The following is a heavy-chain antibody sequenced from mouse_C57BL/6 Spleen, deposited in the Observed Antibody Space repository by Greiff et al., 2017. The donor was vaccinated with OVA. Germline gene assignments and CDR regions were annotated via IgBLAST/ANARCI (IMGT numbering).Heavy chain of an antibody. CDR3: ARERELLRYFDY. Sequence: VKLQQPGTELVKPGASVKLSCKASGYTFTSYWMHWVKQRPGQGLEWIGNINPSNGGTNYNEKFKSKATLTVDKSSSTAYMQLSSLTSEDSAVYYCARERELLRYFDYWGQGTTLTVSS. CDR2: INPSNGGT. D-gene: IGHD1-1*01. J-gene: IGHJ2*01. V-gene: IGHV1-53*01. CDR1: GYTFTSYW.